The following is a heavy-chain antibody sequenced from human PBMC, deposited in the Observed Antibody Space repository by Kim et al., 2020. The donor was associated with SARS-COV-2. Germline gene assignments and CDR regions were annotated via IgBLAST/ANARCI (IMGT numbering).Heavy chain of an antibody. CDR2: ISAYSGDK. Sequence: ASVKVSCKASGDIFTNYGFIWVRQAPGQGLEWMGWISAYSGDKNYAPRFQGRIIMTTETSTTTVYMELSSLTFGDTAVYYCARDRTNIWDGGYWGQGTLVTVSS. CDR3: ARDRTNIWDGGY. V-gene: IGHV1-18*01. J-gene: IGHJ4*02. D-gene: IGHD2-2*01. CDR1: GDIFTNYG.